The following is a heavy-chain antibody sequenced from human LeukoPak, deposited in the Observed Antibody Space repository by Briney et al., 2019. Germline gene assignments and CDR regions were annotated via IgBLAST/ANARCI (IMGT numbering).Heavy chain of an antibody. D-gene: IGHD2-15*01. CDR1: GGTFSSYA. Sequence: GASVKVSCKASGGTFSSYAISWVRQAPGQGLEWMRGIIPIFGTANYAQKFQGRVTITADKSTSTAYMELSSLRSEDTAVYYCARGPVGYCSGGSCYSYYYYMDVWGKGTTVTASS. J-gene: IGHJ6*03. CDR3: ARGPVGYCSGGSCYSYYYYMDV. CDR2: IIPIFGTA. V-gene: IGHV1-69*06.